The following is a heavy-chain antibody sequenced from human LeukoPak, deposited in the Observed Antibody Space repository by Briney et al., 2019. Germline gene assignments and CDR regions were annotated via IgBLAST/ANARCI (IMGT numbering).Heavy chain of an antibody. CDR2: ISSSGSII. Sequence: GGSLRLSCAASGFTFSDYYITWIRQAPGKGLEWVSCISSSGSIIYYADSVKGRFTISRDNAKNSLYLQMNSLRVEDTAVYYCAREPLGYYFDYWGQGILVTVSS. CDR1: GFTFSDYY. CDR3: AREPLGYYFDY. V-gene: IGHV3-11*01. J-gene: IGHJ4*02.